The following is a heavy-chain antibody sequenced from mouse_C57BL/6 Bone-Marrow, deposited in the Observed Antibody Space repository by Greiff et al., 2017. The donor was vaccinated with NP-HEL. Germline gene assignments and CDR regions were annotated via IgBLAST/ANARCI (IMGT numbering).Heavy chain of an antibody. D-gene: IGHD1-1*01. Sequence: QVQLKQPGAELVRPGSSVKLSCKASGYTFTSYWMHWVKQRPIQGLEWIGNIDPSDSETHYNQKFKDKATLTVDKSSSTAYMQLSSLTSEDSAVYYCARSLYNYGSSPYYFDYWGQGTTLTVSS. V-gene: IGHV1-52*01. CDR2: IDPSDSET. J-gene: IGHJ2*01. CDR3: ARSLYNYGSSPYYFDY. CDR1: GYTFTSYW.